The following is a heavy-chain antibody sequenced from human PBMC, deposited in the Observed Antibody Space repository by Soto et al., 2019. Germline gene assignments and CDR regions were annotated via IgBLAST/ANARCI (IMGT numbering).Heavy chain of an antibody. D-gene: IGHD2-15*01. CDR2: IFYTGSP. CDR1: GFTFSSYSMN. V-gene: IGHV4-59*04. CDR3: ASLQVPGSFDY. Sequence: PGGSLRLSCAASGFTFSSYSMNWVRQTPGKGLEWIANIFYTGSPYNSPSLRSRATISVDTSKNQFSLKLSSVTAADTAMYYCASLQVPGSFDYWGQGILVTVSS. J-gene: IGHJ4*02.